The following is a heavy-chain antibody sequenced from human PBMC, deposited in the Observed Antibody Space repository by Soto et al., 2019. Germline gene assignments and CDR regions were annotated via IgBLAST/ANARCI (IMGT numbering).Heavy chain of an antibody. CDR1: GFTFSSYW. J-gene: IGHJ3*02. V-gene: IGHV3-7*03. CDR2: IKQDGSEK. Sequence: GGSLRLSCAASGFTFSSYWMSWVRQAPGKGLEWVANIKQDGSEKYYVDSVKGRFTISRDNAKNSLYLQMNSLRAEDTAVYYCAREKGAYCSGGRCQSDAFDIWGQGTMVTVSS. D-gene: IGHD2-15*01. CDR3: AREKGAYCSGGRCQSDAFDI.